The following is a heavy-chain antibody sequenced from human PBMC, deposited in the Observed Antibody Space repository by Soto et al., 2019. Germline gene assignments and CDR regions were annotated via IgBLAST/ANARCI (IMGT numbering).Heavy chain of an antibody. D-gene: IGHD2-15*01. CDR3: ARLGCSGGSCELDY. CDR2: IYYSGST. J-gene: IGHJ4*02. Sequence: PSETLSLTCTVSGGSISSYYWSWIRQPPGKGLEWIGYIYYSGSTNYNPSLKSRVTISVDTSKNQFSLKLSSVTAADTAVYYCARLGCSGGSCELDYWGQGTRVTVSS. CDR1: GGSISSYY. V-gene: IGHV4-59*08.